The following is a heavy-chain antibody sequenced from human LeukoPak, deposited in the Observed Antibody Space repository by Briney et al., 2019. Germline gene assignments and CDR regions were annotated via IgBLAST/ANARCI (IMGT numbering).Heavy chain of an antibody. CDR3: ARDGGDGYNPNWFDP. CDR1: GFTFSSYE. Sequence: GGSLRLSCAASGFTFSSYEMNWVRQAPGKGLEWVSHISSSGSTIYYADSVKGRFTISRDNAKNSLYLQMNSLRAEDTAVYYCARDGGDGYNPNWFDPWGQGTLVTVSS. J-gene: IGHJ5*02. V-gene: IGHV3-48*03. CDR2: ISSSGSTI. D-gene: IGHD5-24*01.